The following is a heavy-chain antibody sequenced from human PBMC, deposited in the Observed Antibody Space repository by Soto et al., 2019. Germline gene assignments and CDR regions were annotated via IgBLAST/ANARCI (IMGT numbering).Heavy chain of an antibody. CDR1: GYTFTSYG. J-gene: IGHJ6*02. CDR3: AREMALYGSGSPNYYYYYGMDV. CDR2: ISAYNGNT. Sequence: ASVKVSCKASGYTFTSYGISWVRQAPGQGLEWMGWISAYNGNTNYAQKLQGRVTMTTDTSTSTAYMELRSLRSDDTAVYYCAREMALYGSGSPNYYYYYGMDVWGQGTTVTVSS. V-gene: IGHV1-18*01. D-gene: IGHD3-10*01.